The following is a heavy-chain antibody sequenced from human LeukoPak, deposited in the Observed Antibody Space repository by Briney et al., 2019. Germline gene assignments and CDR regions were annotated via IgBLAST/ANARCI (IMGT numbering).Heavy chain of an antibody. D-gene: IGHD5-24*01. CDR3: ARALFEMATASPRDY. CDR1: GYTFTSYG. Sequence: GASVKVSCRASGYTFTSYGISWVRQAPGQGLEWMGWISAYNGNTNYAQKLQGRVTMTTDTSTSTAYMELRSLRSDDTAVYYCARALFEMATASPRDYWGQGTLVTVSS. V-gene: IGHV1-18*01. CDR2: ISAYNGNT. J-gene: IGHJ4*02.